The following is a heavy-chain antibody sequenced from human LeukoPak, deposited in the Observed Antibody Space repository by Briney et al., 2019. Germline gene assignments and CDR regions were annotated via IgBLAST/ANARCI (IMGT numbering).Heavy chain of an antibody. Sequence: PGGSLRLSCVASGFTFSNYYMHWVRQAPGKGLEWVAIISDDGERKFYADSVRGRITISRDKSKNTLFLQMNSLRADDTAVYFCAKDLSGHWCIVYWGQGTLVTVSS. V-gene: IGHV3-30*18. CDR1: GFTFSNYY. CDR3: AKDLSGHWCIVY. J-gene: IGHJ4*02. D-gene: IGHD4/OR15-4a*01. CDR2: ISDDGERK.